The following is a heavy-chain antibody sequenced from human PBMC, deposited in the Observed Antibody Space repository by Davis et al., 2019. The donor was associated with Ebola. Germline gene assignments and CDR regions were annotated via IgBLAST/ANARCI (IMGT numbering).Heavy chain of an antibody. CDR3: ARVATEIHDAFDI. CDR2: IYHSGST. D-gene: IGHD5-12*01. V-gene: IGHV4-39*07. CDR1: GGSISSSSYY. J-gene: IGHJ3*02. Sequence: MPGGSLRLSCTVSGGSISSSSYYWGWIRQPPGKGLEWIGSIYHSGSTYYNPSLKSRVTISVDTSKNQFSLKLSSVTAADTAVYYCARVATEIHDAFDIWGQGTMVTVSS.